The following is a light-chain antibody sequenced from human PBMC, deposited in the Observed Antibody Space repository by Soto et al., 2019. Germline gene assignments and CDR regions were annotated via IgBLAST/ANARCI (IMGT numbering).Light chain of an antibody. CDR2: DAS. Sequence: EIVLTQSPATLSLSPGERATLSCRASQSVSSYLAWYQQKPGQAPGLLIYDASNRATGIPARFSGSGSGTDFTLTISGLEPEDFAVYYCQQRSNWPPKYTFGQGTKLEIK. CDR3: QQRSNWPPKYT. V-gene: IGKV3-11*01. J-gene: IGKJ2*01. CDR1: QSVSSY.